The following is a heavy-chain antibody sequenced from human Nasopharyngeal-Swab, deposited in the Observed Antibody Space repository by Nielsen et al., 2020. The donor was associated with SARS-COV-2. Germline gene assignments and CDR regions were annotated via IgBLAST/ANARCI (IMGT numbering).Heavy chain of an antibody. V-gene: IGHV1-8*03. CDR1: GYTFTSYD. Sequence: ASVKVSCKASGYTFTSYDINWVRQATGQGLDWMGWMNPNSGNTGYAQKFQGRVTITRNTSISTAYMELSSLRSEDTAVYYCARSGVVVPAAFYDYGMDVWGQGTTVTVSS. CDR2: MNPNSGNT. J-gene: IGHJ6*02. CDR3: ARSGVVVPAAFYDYGMDV. D-gene: IGHD2-2*01.